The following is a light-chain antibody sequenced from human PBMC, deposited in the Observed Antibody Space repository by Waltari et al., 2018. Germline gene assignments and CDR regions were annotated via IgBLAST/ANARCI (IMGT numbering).Light chain of an antibody. J-gene: IGKJ5*01. CDR1: QGISSS. CDR3: QQYFGIPIT. CDR2: GAS. Sequence: DIQMTQSPSSLPASLGDRVTITCRASQGISSSLAWYQKKVGEAPKLLLYGASRLESGVPSRFSDSGSGTVYTLTISSLQPEDFATYYCQQYFGIPITFGQGTRLE. V-gene: IGKV1-NL1*01.